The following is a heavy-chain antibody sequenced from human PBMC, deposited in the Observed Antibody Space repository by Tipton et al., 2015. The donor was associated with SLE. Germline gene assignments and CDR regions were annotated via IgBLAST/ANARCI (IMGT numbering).Heavy chain of an antibody. CDR2: IYYSGST. V-gene: IGHV4-39*07. Sequence: TLSLTCTVSGGSISSYYWGWIRQPPGKGLEWIGSIYYSGSTYYNPSLKSRVTISVDTSKIQFSLRLSSVTAADTAVYYCARVLSSSWSFDYWGQGTLVTVSS. CDR3: ARVLSSSWSFDY. D-gene: IGHD6-13*01. J-gene: IGHJ4*02. CDR1: GGSISSYY.